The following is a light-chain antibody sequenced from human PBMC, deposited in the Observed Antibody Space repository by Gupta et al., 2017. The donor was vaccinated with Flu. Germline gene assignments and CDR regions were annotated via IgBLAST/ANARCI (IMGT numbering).Light chain of an antibody. CDR2: GAS. J-gene: IGKJ2*01. CDR1: QTVAASF. CDR3: QLYGSSPAYT. V-gene: IGKV3-20*01. Sequence: EIVLTQSPGSLSLSPGERATLSCRASQTVAASFLAWYQQQRGQAPRLLIYGASTRAPGIPDRFSGSESGTDFTLTISRLEPEEFAVYYCQLYGSSPAYTFGQGTKLEI.